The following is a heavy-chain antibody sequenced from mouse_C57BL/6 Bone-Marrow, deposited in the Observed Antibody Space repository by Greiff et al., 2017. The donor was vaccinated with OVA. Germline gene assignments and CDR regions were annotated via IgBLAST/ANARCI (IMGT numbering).Heavy chain of an antibody. CDR3: ARWGYGSLTFDY. CDR1: GYTFTSYW. CDR2: INPSNGGT. V-gene: IGHV1-53*01. Sequence: QVQLQQPGTELVKPGASVKLSCKASGYTFTSYWMHWVKQRPGQGLEWIGNINPSNGGTNYNEKFKSKATLPVDKYSSTAYMQLSSLTSEDSAVYYCARWGYGSLTFDYWGQGTTLTVSS. D-gene: IGHD1-1*01. J-gene: IGHJ2*01.